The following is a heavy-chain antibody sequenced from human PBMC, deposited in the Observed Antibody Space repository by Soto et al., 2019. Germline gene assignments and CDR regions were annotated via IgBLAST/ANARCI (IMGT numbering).Heavy chain of an antibody. CDR1: GYTFTSYG. CDR2: ISAYNGNT. Sequence: GESLKISCKASGYTFTSYGISWVRQAPGQGLEWTGWISAYNGNTNYAQKLQGRVTMTTDTSTSTAYMELRSLRSDDTAVYYCARDIVVVIPSRSDAFDIWGQGTMVTVS. V-gene: IGHV1-18*04. J-gene: IGHJ3*02. D-gene: IGHD3-22*01. CDR3: ARDIVVVIPSRSDAFDI.